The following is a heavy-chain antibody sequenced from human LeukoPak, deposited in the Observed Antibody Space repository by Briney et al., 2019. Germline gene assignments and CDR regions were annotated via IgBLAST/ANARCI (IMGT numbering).Heavy chain of an antibody. V-gene: IGHV4-61*01. CDR1: GGSVSSGSYY. D-gene: IGHD1-26*01. CDR2: IYYSGST. CDR3: ARESVGATSWGNWFDP. J-gene: IGHJ5*02. Sequence: SETLSLTCTVSGGSVSSGSYYWSWIRQPPGKGLEWIGYIYYSGSTNYNPSLKSRVTISVDTSKNQFSLKLSPVTAADTAVYYCARESVGATSWGNWFDPWGQGTLVTVSS.